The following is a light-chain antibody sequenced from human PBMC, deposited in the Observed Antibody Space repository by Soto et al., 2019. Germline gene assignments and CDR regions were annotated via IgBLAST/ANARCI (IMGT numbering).Light chain of an antibody. V-gene: IGLV1-40*01. CDR2: GNS. J-gene: IGLJ1*01. CDR3: QSYDSSLSGYV. Sequence: QSVLTQPPSVSGAPGQRVTISCTGSSSNIGAGYDVHWYHQLPGTAHKLLIYGNSNRPSGVPDRFSGSKSGTSASLAITGLQAEDEADYYCQSYDSSLSGYVFGTGTKLTVL. CDR1: SSNIGAGYD.